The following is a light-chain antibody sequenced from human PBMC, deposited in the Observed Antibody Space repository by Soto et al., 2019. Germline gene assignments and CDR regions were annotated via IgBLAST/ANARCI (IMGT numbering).Light chain of an antibody. CDR2: DAS. CDR1: QNIRSR. Sequence: DFRMTQSPSTLSASVGDRVTITSRARQNIRSRLSWVQQKPGKAPKLLIYDASSLESGVPQRFSGSGSGTEFTLTIRSLQSDDLATYYCHQEHSYWPFGQGTKVE. J-gene: IGKJ1*01. CDR3: HQEHSYWP. V-gene: IGKV1-5*01.